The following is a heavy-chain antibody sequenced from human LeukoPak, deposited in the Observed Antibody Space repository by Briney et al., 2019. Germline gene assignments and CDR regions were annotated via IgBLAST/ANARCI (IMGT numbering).Heavy chain of an antibody. J-gene: IGHJ6*04. D-gene: IGHD3-10*02. CDR3: AELGITMIGGV. CDR1: GFTFSNCN. V-gene: IGHV3-21*01. Sequence: TGGSLRLSCAASGFTFSNCNMNWVRQAPGKGLEWVSFISGSSEYIYYADSVKGRFTISRDNAKNSLYLQMNSLRAEDTAVYYCAELGITMIGGVWGKGTTVTISS. CDR2: ISGSSEYI.